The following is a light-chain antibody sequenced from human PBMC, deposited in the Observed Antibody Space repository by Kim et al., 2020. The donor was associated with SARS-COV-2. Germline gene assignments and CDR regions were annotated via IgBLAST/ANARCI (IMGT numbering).Light chain of an antibody. CDR2: AVS. J-gene: IGKJ3*01. V-gene: IGKV1-39*01. Sequence: ALVGDRATIPCRARQSIRSYVNWHEQKPEKATTLRIYAVSSLEWRVPSRFSCSGVGIEYTLIISSVQSEELATYYSQQSYSTPRTFGPGTKVYIK. CDR1: QSIRSY. CDR3: QQSYSTPRT.